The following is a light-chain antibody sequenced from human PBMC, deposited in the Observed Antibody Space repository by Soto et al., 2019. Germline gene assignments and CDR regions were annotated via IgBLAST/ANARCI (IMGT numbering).Light chain of an antibody. CDR3: QHYTNWPLT. Sequence: EIIMTQSPATLSVSPGERATLSCRASHSVSSRLAWYQQKPGQAPRLLIYGASTRATGLPARFSGSGSATEFTLTISSLQSEDFAVYYCQHYTNWPLTFGGGTKVEI. CDR1: HSVSSR. CDR2: GAS. V-gene: IGKV3-15*01. J-gene: IGKJ4*01.